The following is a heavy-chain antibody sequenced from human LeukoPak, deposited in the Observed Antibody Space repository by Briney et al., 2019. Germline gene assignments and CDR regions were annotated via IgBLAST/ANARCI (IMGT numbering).Heavy chain of an antibody. D-gene: IGHD3-22*01. V-gene: IGHV4-30-4*01. J-gene: IGHJ4*02. Sequence: SQTLSLTCTVSGVSICSGDYYWSWTRQPPGRGLEWIGYIYYSGSTYYNPSLKSRVTISVDTSKNQFSLKLSSVTAADTAVYYCASGGPAESYYDSSGYFDYWGQGTLVTVSS. CDR3: ASGGPAESYYDSSGYFDY. CDR2: IYYSGST. CDR1: GVSICSGDYY.